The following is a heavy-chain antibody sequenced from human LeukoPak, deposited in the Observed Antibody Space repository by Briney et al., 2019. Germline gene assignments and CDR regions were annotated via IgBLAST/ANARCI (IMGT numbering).Heavy chain of an antibody. Sequence: GASVKVSCKASGYTFTGYYMHWVRQAPGQGLEWMGWINPNSGGTNYAQKFQGRVTMTRDTSISTAYMELSRLRSDDTAVYYRTSTGTSRYYYYYYMDVWGKGTTVTVSS. D-gene: IGHD2-2*01. CDR1: GYTFTGYY. J-gene: IGHJ6*03. CDR3: TSTGTSRYYYYYYMDV. V-gene: IGHV1-2*02. CDR2: INPNSGGT.